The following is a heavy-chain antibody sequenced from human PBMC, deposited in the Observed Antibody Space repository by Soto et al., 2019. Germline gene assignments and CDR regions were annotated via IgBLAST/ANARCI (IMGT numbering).Heavy chain of an antibody. J-gene: IGHJ4*02. V-gene: IGHV3-72*01. CDR1: GFTFSDHY. CDR3: ARAPGVY. CDR2: TRNKANSYTT. Sequence: GGSLSLSCAASGFTFSDHYVDWVRQAPGKGLEWVGRTRNKANSYTTEYAASVKGRFTISRDDSKNSLYLQMNSLKTEDTAVYYCARAPGVYWGQGTLVTVSS.